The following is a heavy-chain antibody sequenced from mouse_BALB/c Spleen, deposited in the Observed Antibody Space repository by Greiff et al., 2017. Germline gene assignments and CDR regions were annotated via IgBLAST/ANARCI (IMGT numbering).Heavy chain of an antibody. CDR2: ISDGGSYT. J-gene: IGHJ3*01. Sequence: EVKLVESGGGLVKPGGSLKLSCAASGFTFSDYYMYWVRQTPEKRLEWVATISDGGSYTYYPDSVKGRFTISRDNAKNNLYLQMSSLKSEDTAMYYCARSDYGSSPYWYFDVWGQGALVTVSA. D-gene: IGHD1-1*01. CDR3: ARSDYGSSPYWYFDV. V-gene: IGHV5-4*02. CDR1: GFTFSDYY.